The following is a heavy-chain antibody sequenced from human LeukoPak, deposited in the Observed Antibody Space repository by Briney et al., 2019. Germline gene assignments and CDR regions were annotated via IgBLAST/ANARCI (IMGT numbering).Heavy chain of an antibody. Sequence: EASVKVSCKASGGTFSSYDIRWVRQAPGQGLEWMGGIIPVFDTANYAQKFQGRVTITADESTNTAYMELSSLRFEDTAVYYCASQSHISMIRGVINFDYWGQGTLVTVSS. CDR1: GGTFSSYD. J-gene: IGHJ4*02. V-gene: IGHV1-69*01. CDR3: ASQSHISMIRGVINFDY. D-gene: IGHD3-10*01. CDR2: IIPVFDTA.